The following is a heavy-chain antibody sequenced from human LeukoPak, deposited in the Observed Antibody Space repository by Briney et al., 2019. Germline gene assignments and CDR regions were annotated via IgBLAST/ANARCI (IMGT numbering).Heavy chain of an antibody. CDR2: ISWNSCSI. J-gene: IGHJ6*02. Sequence: PGMSLRLSCAASGFTFDEYAMHWVRQAPGKALECVSGISWNSCSIGYADSVKGRFTISRDNAKNSLYLQMNSLRAEDTALYYCAGGFGQAYYYYYGMDVWGQGTTVTVSS. V-gene: IGHV3-9*01. CDR3: AGGFGQAYYYYYGMDV. D-gene: IGHD3-16*01. CDR1: GFTFDEYA.